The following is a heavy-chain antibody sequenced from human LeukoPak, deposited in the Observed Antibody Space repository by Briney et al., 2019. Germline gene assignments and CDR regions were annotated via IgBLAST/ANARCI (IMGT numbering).Heavy chain of an antibody. J-gene: IGHJ4*02. V-gene: IGHV4-39*01. CDR2: IYYSGST. CDR1: GGSVSSSSYY. Sequence: SETLSLTCTVSGGSVSSSSYYWGWIRQPPGKGLEWIGSIYYSGSTYYNPSLKSRVTISVDTSKNQFSLKLSSVTAADTALYYCARQGENCGGDCFPDYWVQGTLVGV. CDR3: ARQGENCGGDCFPDY. D-gene: IGHD2-21*02.